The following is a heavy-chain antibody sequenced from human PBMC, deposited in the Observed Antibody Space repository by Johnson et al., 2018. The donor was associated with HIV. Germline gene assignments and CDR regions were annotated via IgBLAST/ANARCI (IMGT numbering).Heavy chain of an antibody. V-gene: IGHV3-NL1*01. CDR3: AKTRMGGILDAFDL. D-gene: IGHD3-10*01. J-gene: IGHJ3*01. CDR1: GFTFSSYA. Sequence: QVQLVESGGGVVQPGRSLRLSCAASGFTFSSYAMHWVRQAPGKGLEWVSPISGSDHSTYYADSVRGRFTISRDNSKNTLDLQMNSLTIEDTAVFYCAKTRMGGILDAFDLWGQGTMVIVS. CDR2: ISGSDHST.